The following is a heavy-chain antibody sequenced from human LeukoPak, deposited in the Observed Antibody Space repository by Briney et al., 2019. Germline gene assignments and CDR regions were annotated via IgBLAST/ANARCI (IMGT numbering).Heavy chain of an antibody. CDR3: ARGAEAETSPLDF. CDR1: GYSFTDYI. J-gene: IGHJ4*02. Sequence: GASVKVSCKTSGYSFTDYIIAWVRQAPGQGLEWLGWINPKSGAADYAQQFRGRVTMTRDTSINTDYMEMKRVTSDDTAVYYCARGAEAETSPLDFWGQGTLV. D-gene: IGHD6-13*01. V-gene: IGHV1-2*02. CDR2: INPKSGAA.